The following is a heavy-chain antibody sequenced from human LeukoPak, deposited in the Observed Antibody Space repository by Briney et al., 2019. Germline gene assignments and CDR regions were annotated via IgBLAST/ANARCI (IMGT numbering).Heavy chain of an antibody. Sequence: GGSLRLSCAASGFTFSSYGMHWVRQAPGKGLGWVAFIRYDGSNKYYADSVKGRFTISRDNSKNTLYLQMNSLRAEDTAVYYCAKGPGGGAVATEVWGQGTLVTVSS. D-gene: IGHD6-19*01. CDR1: GFTFSSYG. CDR3: AKGPGGGAVATEV. CDR2: IRYDGSNK. J-gene: IGHJ4*02. V-gene: IGHV3-30*02.